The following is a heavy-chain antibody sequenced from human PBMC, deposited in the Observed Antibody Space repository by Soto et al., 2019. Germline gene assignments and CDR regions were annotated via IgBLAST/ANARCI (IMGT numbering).Heavy chain of an antibody. V-gene: IGHV3-33*08. Sequence: GGSLRLSCAASGFTFSSYGMHWVRQAPGKGLEWVAVIWYDGSNKYYADSVKGRFTISRDNSKNTLYLQMNSLRAEDTAVYYCAREALRFLEWLPLDYWGQGTLVTVSS. J-gene: IGHJ4*02. CDR1: GFTFSSYG. CDR2: IWYDGSNK. CDR3: AREALRFLEWLPLDY. D-gene: IGHD3-3*01.